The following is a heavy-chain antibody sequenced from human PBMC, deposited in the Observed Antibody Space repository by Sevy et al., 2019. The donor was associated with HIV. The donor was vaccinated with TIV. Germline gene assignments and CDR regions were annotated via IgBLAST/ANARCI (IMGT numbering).Heavy chain of an antibody. D-gene: IGHD6-13*01. V-gene: IGHV3-33*01. CDR1: GFTFSSYG. CDR2: IWYDGSNK. Sequence: QLGGSLRLSCAASGFTFSSYGMHWVRQAPGKGLEWVAVIWYDGSNKYYADSVKGRFTISRDNSKNTLYLQMNSLRAEDTAVYYCARKGKQQLAIDYWGQGTLVTVSS. J-gene: IGHJ4*02. CDR3: ARKGKQQLAIDY.